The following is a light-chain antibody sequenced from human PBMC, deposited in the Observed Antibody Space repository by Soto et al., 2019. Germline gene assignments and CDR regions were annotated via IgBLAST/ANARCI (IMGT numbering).Light chain of an antibody. J-gene: IGLJ1*01. CDR1: SSDVGGSDF. CDR3: SSYTTGNTPYV. Sequence: QSALTQPASVSGSPGQSIAISCTGTSSDVGGSDFVSWYQHHPGKAPKLIIHDVNSRPSGVSARFSGSKSGNTASLTISGLQAEVEADYFCSSYTTGNTPYVFGAGTKLTVL. CDR2: DVN. V-gene: IGLV2-14*03.